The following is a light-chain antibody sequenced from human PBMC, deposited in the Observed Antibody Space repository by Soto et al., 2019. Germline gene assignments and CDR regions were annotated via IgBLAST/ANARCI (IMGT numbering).Light chain of an antibody. V-gene: IGLV3-21*02. J-gene: IGLJ3*02. CDR1: NIGSKG. CDR2: DDS. Sequence: SYELTQPPSVSVAPGQTAKITCGGKNIGSKGVHWYHQKPGQAPVLVVSDDSDRPSGIPERFSGSISGNTATLTISRVDAGDEADYYCQVWDSRTDQWVFGGGTKLTVL. CDR3: QVWDSRTDQWV.